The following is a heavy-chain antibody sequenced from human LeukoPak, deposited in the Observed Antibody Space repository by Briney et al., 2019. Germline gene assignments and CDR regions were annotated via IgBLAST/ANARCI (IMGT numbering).Heavy chain of an antibody. CDR1: GFPLRNYA. V-gene: IGHV3-23*01. CDR2: ISGNSDRI. J-gene: IGHJ1*01. Sequence: PAGSLRLSCTVSGFPLRNYAMNWVRQAPGKGLEWVSAISGNSDRIYYADSVRGRFTISRDNFQNTVSLQMNSLRADDTAVYFCAKGHGDWTPGNYLQHWGQRTLVADSS. CDR3: AKGHGDWTPGNYLQH. D-gene: IGHD4-17*01.